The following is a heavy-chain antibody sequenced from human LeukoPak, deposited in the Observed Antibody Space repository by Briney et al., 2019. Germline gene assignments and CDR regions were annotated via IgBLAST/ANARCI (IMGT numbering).Heavy chain of an antibody. CDR2: INPSGGST. V-gene: IGHV1-46*01. CDR3: ARDFRISTGYCTNGVCYTKWFDP. Sequence: ASVKVSCKASGGTFSSYAISWVRQAPGQGLEWMGIINPSGGSTSYAQKFQGRVTMTRDTSTSTVYMELSSLRSEDTAVYYCARDFRISTGYCTNGVCYTKWFDPWGQGTLVTVSS. J-gene: IGHJ5*02. D-gene: IGHD2-8*01. CDR1: GGTFSSYA.